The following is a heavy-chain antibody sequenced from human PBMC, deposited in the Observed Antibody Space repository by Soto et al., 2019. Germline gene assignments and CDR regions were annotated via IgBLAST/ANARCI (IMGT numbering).Heavy chain of an antibody. J-gene: IGHJ4*02. V-gene: IGHV4-39*01. CDR3: ARHEGWLYYFDY. D-gene: IGHD6-19*01. Sequence: QLQLQESGPGLVKPSETLSLTCTVSGGSISSSSYYWGWIRQPPGKGLEWIGSIYYSGSTYYNPSLKSRVTISVDTSKNQFSLKLSSVTAADTAVYYCARHEGWLYYFDYWGQGTLVTVSS. CDR2: IYYSGST. CDR1: GGSISSSSYY.